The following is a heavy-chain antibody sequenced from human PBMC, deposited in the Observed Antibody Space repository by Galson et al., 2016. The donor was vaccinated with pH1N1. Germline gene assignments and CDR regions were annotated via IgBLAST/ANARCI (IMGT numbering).Heavy chain of an antibody. V-gene: IGHV6-1*01. CDR1: GDSVSSHTSA. CDR3: ARWDHSAGYIYG. J-gene: IGHJ4*02. D-gene: IGHD1-26*01. Sequence: CAISGDSVSSHTSAWTWLRQSPSRGLEWLGRTYYRARWYNNYGVSVAGRISITPDTAKNQFSLQLKSVNPEDTAVYFCARWDHSAGYIYGWGQGTLVTVSS. CDR2: TYYRARWYN.